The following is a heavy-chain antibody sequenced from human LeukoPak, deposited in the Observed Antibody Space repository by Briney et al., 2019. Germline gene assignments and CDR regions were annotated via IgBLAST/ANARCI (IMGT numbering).Heavy chain of an antibody. CDR3: AREYIRREGAFDI. CDR1: GGSISSYY. J-gene: IGHJ3*02. D-gene: IGHD3-3*02. CDR2: IYYSGST. Sequence: PSETLSLTCTVSGGSISSYYWSWIRQPTGKGLEWIGYIYYSGSTNYNPSLKSRVTISVDTSKNQFSLKLSSVTAADTAVYYCAREYIRREGAFDIWGQGTMVTVSS. V-gene: IGHV4-59*01.